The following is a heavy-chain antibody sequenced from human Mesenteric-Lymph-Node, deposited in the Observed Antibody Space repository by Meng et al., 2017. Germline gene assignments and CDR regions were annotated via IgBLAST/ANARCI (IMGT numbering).Heavy chain of an antibody. CDR3: AREGGDGYNLGY. V-gene: IGHV3-21*01. CDR2: ISSSSSYI. Sequence: GESLKTSCAASGFTFSSYSMNWVRQAPGKGLEWVSSISSSSSYIYYADSVKGRFTISRDNAKNSLYLQMNSLRAEDTAVYYCAREGGDGYNLGYWGQGTLVTVSS. J-gene: IGHJ4*02. CDR1: GFTFSSYS. D-gene: IGHD5-24*01.